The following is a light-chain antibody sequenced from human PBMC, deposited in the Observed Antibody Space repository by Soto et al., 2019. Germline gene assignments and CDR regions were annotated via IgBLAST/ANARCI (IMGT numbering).Light chain of an antibody. J-gene: IGLJ3*02. CDR1: TGAVTSGNY. CDR3: VLAYSGTNWV. V-gene: IGLV7-46*01. Sequence: QAVVTQEPSLTVSPGGTVTLTCGSSTGAVTSGNYPYWFQKKPGQAPRTLIYDTTNKQSWTPARCSGSLLGGKAALTLAGAQTDDEADYYCVLAYSGTNWVFGGGTKLTVL. CDR2: DTT.